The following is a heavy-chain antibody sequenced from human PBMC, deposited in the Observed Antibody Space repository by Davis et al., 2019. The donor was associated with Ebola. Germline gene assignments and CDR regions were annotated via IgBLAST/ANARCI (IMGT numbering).Heavy chain of an antibody. J-gene: IGHJ6*02. V-gene: IGHV4-34*01. CDR3: ARGEWGYCSSTSCYRDYYYGMDV. D-gene: IGHD2-2*02. CDR1: GGSFSGYY. CDR2: INHSGST. Sequence: SETLSLTCAVYGGSFSGYYWSWIRQPPGKGLEWIGEINHSGSTNYNPSLKSRVTISVDTSKNQFSLKLSSVTAADTAVYYCARGEWGYCSSTSCYRDYYYGMDVWGQGTTVTVSS.